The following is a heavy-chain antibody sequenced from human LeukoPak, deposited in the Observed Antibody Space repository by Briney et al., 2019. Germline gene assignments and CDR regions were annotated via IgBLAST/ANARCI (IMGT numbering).Heavy chain of an antibody. Sequence: GGSLRLSCAASGFTFSSYGMHWVRQAPGKGLEWVAVIWYDGSNKYYADSVKGRFTISRDNAKNSLYLQMNSLRAEDTALYYCARERKGGFIDFWGQGTLVPVSS. CDR1: GFTFSSYG. CDR3: ARERKGGFIDF. D-gene: IGHD3-16*01. CDR2: IWYDGSNK. V-gene: IGHV3-33*01. J-gene: IGHJ4*02.